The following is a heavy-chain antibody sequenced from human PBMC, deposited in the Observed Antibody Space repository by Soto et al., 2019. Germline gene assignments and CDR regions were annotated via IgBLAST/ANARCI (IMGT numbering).Heavy chain of an antibody. CDR3: ARGFPFDSSVYHPDY. J-gene: IGHJ4*02. CDR2: INHSGST. V-gene: IGHV4-34*01. D-gene: IGHD3-22*01. CDR1: GGSFSGYY. Sequence: PSETLSLTCAVYGGSFSGYYWSWIRQPPGKGLEWIGEINHSGSTNYNPSLKSRVTISVDTSKNQFSLKLSSVTAADTAVYYCARGFPFDSSVYHPDYWGQGTLVTVSS.